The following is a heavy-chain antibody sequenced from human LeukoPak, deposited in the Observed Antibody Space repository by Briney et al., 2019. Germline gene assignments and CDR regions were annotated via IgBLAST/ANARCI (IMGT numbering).Heavy chain of an antibody. D-gene: IGHD2-8*01. CDR1: GGTFSSYA. Sequence: ASVKVSCKASGGTFSSYAISWVRQAPGQGLEWMGGIIPIFGTANYAQKFQGRVTITTDESTSTAYMELSSLRSEDTAVYYCAVGYCTNGVCEDWFDPWGQGTLVTVSS. CDR3: AVGYCTNGVCEDWFDP. J-gene: IGHJ5*02. CDR2: IIPIFGTA. V-gene: IGHV1-69*05.